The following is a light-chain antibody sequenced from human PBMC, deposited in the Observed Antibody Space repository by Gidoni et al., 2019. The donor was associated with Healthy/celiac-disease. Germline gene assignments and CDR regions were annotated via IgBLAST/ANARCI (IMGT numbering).Light chain of an antibody. V-gene: IGKV4-1*01. CDR3: QQYYSTPPWT. J-gene: IGKJ1*01. Sequence: DIVMPQSPDSLAVSLGERATINCKSSQSVLYSSNNKNDLAWYQQKPGQPPKLLISCASTRESGVPDRFSGSGSGTDFTLTISSLQAEDVAVYYCQQYYSTPPWTFGQGTKVEIK. CDR2: CAS. CDR1: QSVLYSSNNKND.